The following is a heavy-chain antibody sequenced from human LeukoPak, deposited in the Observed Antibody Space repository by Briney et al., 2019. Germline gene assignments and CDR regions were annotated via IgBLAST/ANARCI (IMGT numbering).Heavy chain of an antibody. D-gene: IGHD6-19*01. J-gene: IGHJ4*02. CDR3: ARALGDPYSSGWYCDY. Sequence: PGGSLRPSCAASGFTVSSNYMGWVRQAPGGGLEWVSVIYSGGSTYYADSVKGRYTITRDNYKNTLYLQMNSLRAEDTAVYYCARALGDPYSSGWYCDYWGQGTLVTVSS. CDR1: GFTVSSNY. V-gene: IGHV3-53*01. CDR2: IYSGGST.